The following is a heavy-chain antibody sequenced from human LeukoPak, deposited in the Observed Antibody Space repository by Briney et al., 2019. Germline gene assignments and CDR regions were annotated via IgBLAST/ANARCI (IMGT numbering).Heavy chain of an antibody. D-gene: IGHD2-2*01. V-gene: IGHV3-7*04. CDR3: ARDRCSSTSCFIDY. CDR2: IKQDGSEK. Sequence: PGGSLRLSCAVSRFNFSNYWMSWVRQAPGKGLEWVANIKQDGSEKYYVDSVKGRFTISRDNAKNSLYLQMNSLRAEDRAVYYCARDRCSSTSCFIDYWGQGTLVTVSS. J-gene: IGHJ4*02. CDR1: RFNFSNYW.